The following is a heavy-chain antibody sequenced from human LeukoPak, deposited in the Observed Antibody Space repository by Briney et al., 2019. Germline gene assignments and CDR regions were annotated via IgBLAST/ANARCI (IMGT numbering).Heavy chain of an antibody. D-gene: IGHD1-26*01. CDR1: GGSISSYY. V-gene: IGHV4-59*01. J-gene: IGHJ5*02. CDR2: IYYSGST. Sequence: ASETLSLTCTVSGGSISSYYWSWIRQPPGKGLEWIGYIYYSGSTNYNPSLKSRVTISVDTSKNQFSLELSSVTAADTAVYYCARAGGPVVRGSFDPWGQGTLVTVSS. CDR3: ARAGGPVVRGSFDP.